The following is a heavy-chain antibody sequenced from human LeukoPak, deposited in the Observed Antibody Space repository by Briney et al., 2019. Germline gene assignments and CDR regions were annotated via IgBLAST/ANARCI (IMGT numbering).Heavy chain of an antibody. CDR3: ARDIGTYSSSSGFDY. CDR1: GFTFSSYG. J-gene: IGHJ4*02. CDR2: IWCDGSNK. D-gene: IGHD6-6*01. Sequence: GGSLRLSCAASGFTFSSYGMHWVRQAPGKGLEWVAVIWCDGSNKYYADSVKGRFTISRDNSKNTLYLQINSLRAEDTAVYYCARDIGTYSSSSGFDYWGQGTLVTVSS. V-gene: IGHV3-33*01.